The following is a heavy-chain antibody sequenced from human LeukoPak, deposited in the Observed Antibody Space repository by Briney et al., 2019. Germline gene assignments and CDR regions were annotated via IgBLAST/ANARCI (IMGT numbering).Heavy chain of an antibody. CDR2: ST. V-gene: IGHV4-4*07. Sequence: STNYTPSLKSRVTMSVDTSKNQFSLKLSSVTAADTAVYYCARDLGGHCSSTSCYGEYYFDYWGQGTLVTVSS. D-gene: IGHD2-2*01. J-gene: IGHJ4*02. CDR3: ARDLGGHCSSTSCYGEYYFDY.